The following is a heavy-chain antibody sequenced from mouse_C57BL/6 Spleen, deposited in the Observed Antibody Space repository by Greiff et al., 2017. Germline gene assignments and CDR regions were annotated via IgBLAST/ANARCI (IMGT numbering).Heavy chain of an antibody. CDR3: ARSNDYDFAY. CDR2: IDPSDSYT. J-gene: IGHJ3*01. V-gene: IGHV1-69*01. Sequence: QVQLQQSGAELVMPGASVKLSCKASGYTFTSYWMHWVKQRPGQGLEWIGEIDPSDSYTNYNQKFKGKSTLTVDKSSSTAYMQLSSLTSEDSAVYYCARSNDYDFAYWGQGTLVTVSA. CDR1: GYTFTSYW. D-gene: IGHD2-4*01.